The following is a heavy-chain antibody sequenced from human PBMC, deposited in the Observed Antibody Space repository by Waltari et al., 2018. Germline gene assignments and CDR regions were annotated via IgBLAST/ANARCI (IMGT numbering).Heavy chain of an antibody. Sequence: EVQLVESGGDLVQPGGSLRLSCAASGFAFSSYWMTWVRQTPGKGLVWVSRIYTGASDTYYADSVKGRFTISRDNAKNTLYLQMNSLRVEDTAVYYCTRGGVGYGNFEYWGLGTLVTVSS. V-gene: IGHV3-74*01. CDR1: GFAFSSYW. J-gene: IGHJ4*02. CDR2: IYTGASDT. D-gene: IGHD5-12*01. CDR3: TRGGVGYGNFEY.